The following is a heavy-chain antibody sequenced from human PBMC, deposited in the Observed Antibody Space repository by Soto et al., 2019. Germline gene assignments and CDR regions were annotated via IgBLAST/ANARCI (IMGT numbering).Heavy chain of an antibody. V-gene: IGHV4-31*03. D-gene: IGHD3-22*01. Sequence: QVQLQESGPGLVKPSQTLSLTCTVSGGSISSGGYYWSWIRQHPGKGLEWIGYIYYSGSTYYNPSLKSRVTISVDTSKNQFSLKLSSVTAADTALYYCARDQVTMMGYYYGMDVWGQGTTVTVSS. J-gene: IGHJ6*02. CDR3: ARDQVTMMGYYYGMDV. CDR2: IYYSGST. CDR1: GGSISSGGYY.